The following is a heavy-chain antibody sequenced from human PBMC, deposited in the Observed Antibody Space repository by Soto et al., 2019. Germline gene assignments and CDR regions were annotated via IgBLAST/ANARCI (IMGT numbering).Heavy chain of an antibody. CDR2: IYHGEST. D-gene: IGHD4-4*01. Sequence: PSETLSLTCAVSGGSISSGGYSWSWIRQPPGKGLEWIGYIYHGESTYYNPSLKSRVTISVDTSKNQFSLKLSSVTAAVTAVYYCARDGNLSKYDYSSDYYYGMDVWGQGTTVTVSS. V-gene: IGHV4-30-2*01. CDR1: GGSISSGGYS. J-gene: IGHJ6*02. CDR3: ARDGNLSKYDYSSDYYYGMDV.